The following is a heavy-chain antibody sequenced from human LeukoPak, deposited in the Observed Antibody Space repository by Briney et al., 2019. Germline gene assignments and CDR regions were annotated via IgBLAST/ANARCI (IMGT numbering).Heavy chain of an antibody. V-gene: IGHV4-59*01. CDR2: IYYSGST. CDR1: GGSISSYY. J-gene: IGHJ3*02. CDR3: ARGSVRVSYAFDI. Sequence: SETLSLTCNVSGGSISSYYWSWIRQHPGKGLEWIGYIYYSGSTNYNPSLKSRVTISVDTSKNQCSLKLSSVTAADTAVYYCARGSVRVSYAFDIWGQGTMVTVSS. D-gene: IGHD3-10*01.